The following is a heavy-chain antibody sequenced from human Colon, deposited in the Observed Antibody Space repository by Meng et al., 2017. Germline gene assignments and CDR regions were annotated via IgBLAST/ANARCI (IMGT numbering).Heavy chain of an antibody. Sequence: QGKLWQSGAEGKKPGASVKVSCKTSEYTFTSYDIEWVRQATGQGLEWMGWMNPNTGKTGYAQKFQGRDTMTRNTSISTAYMELGSLSAEDTAVYFCARVSGFGQNFIRFWGQGTLVTVSS. D-gene: IGHD3-3*01. CDR3: ARVSGFGQNFIRF. CDR1: EYTFTSYD. CDR2: MNPNTGKT. V-gene: IGHV1-8*01. J-gene: IGHJ4*02.